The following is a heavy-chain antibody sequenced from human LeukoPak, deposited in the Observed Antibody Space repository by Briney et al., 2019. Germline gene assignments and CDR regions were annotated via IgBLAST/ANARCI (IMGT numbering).Heavy chain of an antibody. V-gene: IGHV1-18*04. J-gene: IGHJ6*04. D-gene: IGHD1-26*01. CDR3: ARDRAPAGATSYYYYGMDV. CDR2: ISAYNGNT. Sequence: GASVKVSCKASGYTFTSYGISWVRQAPGQGLEWMGWISAYNGNTNYAQKPQGRVTMTTDTSTSTAYMELRSLRSDDTAVYYCARDRAPAGATSYYYYGMDVWGKGTTVTVSS. CDR1: GYTFTSYG.